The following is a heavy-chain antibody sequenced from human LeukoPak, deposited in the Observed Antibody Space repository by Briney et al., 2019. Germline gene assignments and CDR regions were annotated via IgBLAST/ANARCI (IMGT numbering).Heavy chain of an antibody. CDR3: ARLPAYSSDLDY. CDR1: GGSISSNNYY. CDR2: IYYSGST. D-gene: IGHD6-19*01. J-gene: IGHJ4*02. Sequence: SETLSLTCTVSGGSISSNNYYWVWIRQPPGQGLEWIGSIYYSGSTYYNPSLKSRVTISEDTSKNQFSLKLSSVTAADTAMYYCARLPAYSSDLDYWGQGTLVTVSS. V-gene: IGHV4-39*01.